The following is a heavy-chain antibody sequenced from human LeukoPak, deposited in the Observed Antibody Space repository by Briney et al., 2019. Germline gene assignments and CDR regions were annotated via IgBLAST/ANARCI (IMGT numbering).Heavy chain of an antibody. Sequence: SETLSLTCTVSGGSISSYYWSWIRQPPGKGLEWIGYIYYSGSTNYNPSLKSRVTISVDTSKNQFSLKLSSVTAADTAVYYCARDTGLWFGESPKGWSDPWGQGTLVTVSS. CDR1: GGSISSYY. D-gene: IGHD3-10*01. V-gene: IGHV4-59*01. CDR3: ARDTGLWFGESPKGWSDP. J-gene: IGHJ5*02. CDR2: IYYSGST.